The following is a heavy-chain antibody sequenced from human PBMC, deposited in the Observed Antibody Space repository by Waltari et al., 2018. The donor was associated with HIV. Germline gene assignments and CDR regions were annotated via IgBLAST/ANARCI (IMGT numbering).Heavy chain of an antibody. Sequence: QMQLVQSGPEVKKPGTSVKVSCKASGFTFTSSAVQWVRRARGQRRGWGGWGGVGSGNTNYAQKFQERVTITRDMSTSTAYMELSSLRSEDTAVYYCAADWVAIRGCMDVWGQGTTVTVSS. CDR3: AADWVAIRGCMDV. CDR2: GGVGSGNT. D-gene: IGHD3-10*01. V-gene: IGHV1-58*01. CDR1: GFTFTSSA. J-gene: IGHJ6*02.